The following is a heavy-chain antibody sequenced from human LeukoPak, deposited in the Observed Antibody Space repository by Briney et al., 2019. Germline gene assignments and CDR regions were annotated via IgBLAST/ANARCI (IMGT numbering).Heavy chain of an antibody. CDR1: GGTFSSYA. V-gene: IGHV1-69*13. D-gene: IGHD2-2*01. CDR2: IIPIFGTA. J-gene: IGHJ4*02. CDR3: ARGWNIVVVPAGAYESYFDY. Sequence: SVKVSCKASGGTFSSYAISWVQQAPGQGLEWMGGIIPIFGTANYAQKFQGRVTITADESTSTAYMELSSLRSEDTAVYYCARGWNIVVVPAGAYESYFDYRGQGTLVTVSS.